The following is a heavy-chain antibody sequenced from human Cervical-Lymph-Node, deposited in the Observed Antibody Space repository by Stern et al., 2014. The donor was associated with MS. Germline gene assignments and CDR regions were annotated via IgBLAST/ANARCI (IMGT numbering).Heavy chain of an antibody. CDR1: GGTFSRNT. CDR2: IIPSVGTA. V-gene: IGHV1-69*06. Sequence: DQLVESGAEVKKPGSSVKVSCKASGGTFSRNTMSWVRQAPGQGLEWMGGIIPSVGTADYAHKFQDRVTITADTSTSTAYMEMSSLRSEDTAVYYYTTWTTSVSYWGQGTLVTVSS. D-gene: IGHD1-26*01. CDR3: TTWTTSVSY. J-gene: IGHJ4*02.